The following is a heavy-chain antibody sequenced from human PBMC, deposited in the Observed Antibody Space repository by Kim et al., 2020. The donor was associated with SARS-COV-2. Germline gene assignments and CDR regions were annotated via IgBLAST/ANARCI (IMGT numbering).Heavy chain of an antibody. CDR1: GFVFSNYA. CDR2: VSGSGGST. J-gene: IGHJ4*02. V-gene: IGHV3-23*01. CDR3: AKGPHPTVTPGQYYFDY. D-gene: IGHD4-17*01. Sequence: GGSLRLSCAASGFVFSNYAMSWVRQAPGKGLEWVSAVSGSGGSTYYAGSVKGRFTISRDKSKSTLYLQMNSLRAEDTAVYYCAKGPHPTVTPGQYYFDYWGQGTLVTVSS.